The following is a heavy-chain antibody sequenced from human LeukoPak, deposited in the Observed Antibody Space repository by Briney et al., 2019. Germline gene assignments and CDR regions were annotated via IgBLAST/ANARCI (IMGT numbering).Heavy chain of an antibody. Sequence: PGGSLRLSCAASGFTFSSYAMHWVRQAPGQGLEYVSAITSNGNSPYYANSVRGRFTISRDNSKNTLYLQMGSLRVEDMAVYYCAREYCSGGDCQYYFDYWGQGTLSPSPQ. V-gene: IGHV3-64*01. CDR1: GFTFSSYA. J-gene: IGHJ4*02. D-gene: IGHD2-15*01. CDR3: AREYCSGGDCQYYFDY. CDR2: ITSNGNSP.